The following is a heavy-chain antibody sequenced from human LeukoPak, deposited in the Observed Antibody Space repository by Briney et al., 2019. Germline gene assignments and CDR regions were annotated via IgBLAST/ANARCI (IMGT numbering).Heavy chain of an antibody. Sequence: SVKVSCKASGGTFSSYAISWVRQAPGQGLEWMGGIIPIFGTANYAQKFQGRVTITADKSTSTAYMELSSLRSEDTAVYYCAYGDYGDHYYYYMDVWGKGTTVTVSS. D-gene: IGHD4-17*01. CDR2: IIPIFGTA. J-gene: IGHJ6*03. CDR3: AYGDYGDHYYYYMDV. V-gene: IGHV1-69*06. CDR1: GGTFSSYA.